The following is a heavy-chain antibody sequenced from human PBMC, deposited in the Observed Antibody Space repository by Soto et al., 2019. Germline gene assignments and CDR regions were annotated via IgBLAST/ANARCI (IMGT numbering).Heavy chain of an antibody. CDR1: GFSLSTSGVG. D-gene: IGHD6-19*01. V-gene: IGHV2-5*02. CDR3: AHNLVAGTCWFDP. CDR2: IYWDDDK. Sequence: QITLKESGPTLVKPTQTLTLTCTFSGFSLSTSGVGVIWIRQPPGKALEWLGIIYWDDDKRYRPSLKSRLTITNDSTKNQVVLTMTHMDPVDTGTYDCAHNLVAGTCWFDPWGQGTLVTVSS. J-gene: IGHJ5*02.